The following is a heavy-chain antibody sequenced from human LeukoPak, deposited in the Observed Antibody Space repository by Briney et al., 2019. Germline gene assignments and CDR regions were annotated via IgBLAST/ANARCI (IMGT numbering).Heavy chain of an antibody. V-gene: IGHV3-21*01. D-gene: IGHD2-15*01. CDR1: GFTFSSYS. Sequence: KSGGSLRLSCAASGFTFSSYSMNWVRQAPGKRLKWVPSINSSSSYIYYADSVKGRLTISRDNAKNSLYLQMYSLRAEDTAVYYCARDADIVVVVAAPDWFDPWGQGTLVTVSS. CDR3: ARDADIVVVVAAPDWFDP. J-gene: IGHJ5*02. CDR2: INSSSSYI.